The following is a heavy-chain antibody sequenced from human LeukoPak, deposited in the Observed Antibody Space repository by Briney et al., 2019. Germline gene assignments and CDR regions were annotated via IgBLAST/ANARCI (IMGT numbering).Heavy chain of an antibody. Sequence: PSETLSLTCTVSGGSISSGGYYWSWTRQHPEKGLEWIGYIYYSGSTYYNPSLKSRVTISVDTSKNQFSLKLSSVTAADTAVYYCARDHLIVVVPAATNSYYYYGMDVWGQGTTVTVSS. J-gene: IGHJ6*02. V-gene: IGHV4-31*03. CDR3: ARDHLIVVVPAATNSYYYYGMDV. D-gene: IGHD2-2*01. CDR2: IYYSGST. CDR1: GGSISSGGYY.